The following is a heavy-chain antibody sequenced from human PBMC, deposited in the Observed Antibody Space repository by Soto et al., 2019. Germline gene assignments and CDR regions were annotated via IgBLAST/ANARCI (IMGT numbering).Heavy chain of an antibody. J-gene: IGHJ4*02. CDR1: GFTFSSYT. V-gene: IGHV3-23*01. Sequence: EVQLLESGGGLVQPGGSLRLSCAASGFTFSSYTMSWVRQGPGKGLEWVSGISSSGGSTVYAASVKGRFTISRDNFKNTLYLQINSLRAEDTAVYYCAKGWGDYWGQGTPVTVSS. CDR3: AKGWGDY. D-gene: IGHD7-27*01. CDR2: ISSSGGST.